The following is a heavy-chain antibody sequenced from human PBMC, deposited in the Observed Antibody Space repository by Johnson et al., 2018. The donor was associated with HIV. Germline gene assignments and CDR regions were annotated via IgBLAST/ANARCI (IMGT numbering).Heavy chain of an antibody. CDR2: IGSAGDT. D-gene: IGHD4-23*01. Sequence: VQLVESGGGLVQPGGSLRLSCAASGFTFSSYDMHWVRQATGKGLEWVSAIGSAGDTYYPGSVKGRFTISRENAKNSLYLQMNSLTAGDTAVYYCAKGPVDYGDNYDGFDIWGQVTTVTVSS. CDR1: GFTFSSYD. CDR3: AKGPVDYGDNYDGFDI. V-gene: IGHV3-13*01. J-gene: IGHJ3*02.